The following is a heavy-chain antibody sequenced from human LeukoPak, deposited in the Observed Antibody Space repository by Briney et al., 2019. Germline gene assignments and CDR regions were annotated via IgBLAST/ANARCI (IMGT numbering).Heavy chain of an antibody. Sequence: ASVKVSCKASGYTFTGYYMHWVRQAPGQGLEWMGWINPNSGGTNYAQKFQGRVTMTRDTSISTAYMELSRLRSDDTAVYYCARRGVSVPYYYYYMDVWGKGTTVTISS. J-gene: IGHJ6*03. CDR1: GYTFTGYY. D-gene: IGHD3-10*01. V-gene: IGHV1-2*02. CDR3: ARRGVSVPYYYYYMDV. CDR2: INPNSGGT.